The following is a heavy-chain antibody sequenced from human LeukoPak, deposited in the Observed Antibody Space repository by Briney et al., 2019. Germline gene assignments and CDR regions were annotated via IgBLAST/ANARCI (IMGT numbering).Heavy chain of an antibody. D-gene: IGHD2-15*01. V-gene: IGHV3-11*04. CDR1: GFTFSDYY. Sequence: PGGSLRLSCAASGFTFSDYYMSWIRQAPGKGLEWASYISSSGSTIYYADSVKGRFTISRDNAKNSLSLQMNSLRAEDTALYYCARAVVTATPYFDYWGQGSLVTVSS. CDR3: ARAVVTATPYFDY. CDR2: ISSSGSTI. J-gene: IGHJ4*02.